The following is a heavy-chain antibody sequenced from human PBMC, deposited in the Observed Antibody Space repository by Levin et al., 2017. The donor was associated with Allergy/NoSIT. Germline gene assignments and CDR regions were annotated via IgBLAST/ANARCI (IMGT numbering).Heavy chain of an antibody. CDR2: ISYDGTNE. J-gene: IGHJ4*02. Sequence: QPGGSLRLSCEASGFIFRNYGMHWVRQAPGKGLEWVAVISYDGTNEYYVGSVKGRFTISRDNSKNTLYLQMNSLRAEDTAVYYCAKDDLVGDIVAAGLLRHWGQGSLVTVSS. V-gene: IGHV3-30*18. CDR3: AKDDLVGDIVAAGLLRH. D-gene: IGHD5-12*01. CDR1: GFIFRNYG.